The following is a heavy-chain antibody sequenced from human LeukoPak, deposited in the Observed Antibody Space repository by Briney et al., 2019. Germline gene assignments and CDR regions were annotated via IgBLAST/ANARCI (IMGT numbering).Heavy chain of an antibody. Sequence: PGGSLRLSCAASGFTFSSYSMNWVRQAPGKGLEWVSSISSSSSYIYYADSVKGRFTISRDNAKNSLYLQMNSLRAEDTAVYYCAKANIVVVPAATSPTHFDYWGQGTLVTVSS. J-gene: IGHJ4*02. CDR3: AKANIVVVPAATSPTHFDY. D-gene: IGHD2-2*01. CDR2: ISSSSSYI. V-gene: IGHV3-21*01. CDR1: GFTFSSYS.